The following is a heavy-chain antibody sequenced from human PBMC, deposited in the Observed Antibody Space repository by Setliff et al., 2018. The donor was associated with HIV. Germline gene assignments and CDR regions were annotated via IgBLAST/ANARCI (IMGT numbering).Heavy chain of an antibody. Sequence: SETLSLTCTVSDGSVSDYYWSWIRQPPGRGLEWIGYIYYSGNTNYKPSLKRRVTISVDTSKNQFSLKLRSVTAADTAVYYCARERSSGYHSYYYHYGMDVWGQGTTVTVSS. CDR3: ARERSSGYHSYYYHYGMDV. D-gene: IGHD3-22*01. V-gene: IGHV4-59*02. J-gene: IGHJ6*02. CDR1: DGSVSDYY. CDR2: IYYSGNT.